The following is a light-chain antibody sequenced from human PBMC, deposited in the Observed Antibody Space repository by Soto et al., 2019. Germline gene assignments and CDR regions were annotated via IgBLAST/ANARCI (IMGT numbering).Light chain of an antibody. J-gene: IGKJ5*01. V-gene: IGKV3-20*01. CDR1: QVTSRS. CDR3: QQYSTSPIS. Sequence: ENVLTHAPGTLSLSPGERATLSCRARQVTSRSLSCYQQRPAQAPSLPIYGASSSATRIPGRFRGSGSGRDFSLTISRLEPEDFAVYYCQQYSTSPISFGQGTRL. CDR2: GAS.